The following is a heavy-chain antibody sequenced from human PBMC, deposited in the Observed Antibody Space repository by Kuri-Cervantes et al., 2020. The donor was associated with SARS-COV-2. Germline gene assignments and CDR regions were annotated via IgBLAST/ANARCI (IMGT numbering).Heavy chain of an antibody. Sequence: GESLKISCAASGFTFSSYAMSWVRQAPGKGLEWVSAISGSGGSTYYADSVKGRFTISRDNSKNTLYLQMNSLRAEDTAVYYCAKQPRNKPELRFLESRYFDYWGQGTLVTVSS. CDR3: AKQPRNKPELRFLESRYFDY. CDR1: GFTFSSYA. D-gene: IGHD1-7*01. V-gene: IGHV3-23*01. CDR2: ISGSGGST. J-gene: IGHJ4*02.